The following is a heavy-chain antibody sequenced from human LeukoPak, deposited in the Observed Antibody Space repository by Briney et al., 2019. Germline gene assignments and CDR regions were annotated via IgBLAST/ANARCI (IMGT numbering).Heavy chain of an antibody. D-gene: IGHD6-13*01. Sequence: GESLKISCKTSGYSFTSYWIGWVRQMPGKGLEWMGIIYPGDSDTRYSPSFQGQVTISADRSISAAYLQWSSLKASDNAIYYCARHRAAAEGGALDYWGQGTLVTVSS. CDR1: GYSFTSYW. V-gene: IGHV5-51*01. CDR2: IYPGDSDT. CDR3: ARHRAAAEGGALDY. J-gene: IGHJ4*02.